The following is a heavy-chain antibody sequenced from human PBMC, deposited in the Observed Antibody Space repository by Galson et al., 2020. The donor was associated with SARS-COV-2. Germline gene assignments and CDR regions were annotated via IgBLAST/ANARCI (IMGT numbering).Heavy chain of an antibody. CDR3: ARTGIVGAGSMDDGMDV. V-gene: IGHV3-7*01. CDR2: IKQDGSEK. CDR1: GFTFSSYW. J-gene: IGHJ6*02. D-gene: IGHD1-26*01. Sequence: QAGGSLRLSCAASGFTFSSYWMSWVRQAPGKGLEWVANIKQDGSEKYYVDSVKGRFTISRDNAKNSLYLQMNSLRAEDTAVYYCARTGIVGAGSMDDGMDVWGQGTTVTVSS.